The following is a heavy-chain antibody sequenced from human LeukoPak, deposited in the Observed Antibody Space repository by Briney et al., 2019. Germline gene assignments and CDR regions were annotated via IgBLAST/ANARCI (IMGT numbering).Heavy chain of an antibody. D-gene: IGHD3-3*01. Sequence: SETLSLTCAVYGGSFSGYYWSWIRQPPGKGLEWIGEINHSGSTNYNPSLKSRVTMSVDTSKNQFSLKLTSVTAADTAIYYCARGNDFSNGYSYATWGQGTLVTVSS. CDR1: GGSFSGYY. CDR3: ARGNDFSNGYSYAT. V-gene: IGHV4-34*01. J-gene: IGHJ5*02. CDR2: INHSGST.